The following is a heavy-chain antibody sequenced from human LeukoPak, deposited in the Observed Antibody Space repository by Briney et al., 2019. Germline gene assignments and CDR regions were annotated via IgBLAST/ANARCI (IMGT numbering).Heavy chain of an antibody. CDR2: IYTSGST. D-gene: IGHD3-22*01. CDR1: GDSISSYY. Sequence: SETLSLTCTVSGDSISSYYWSWIRQPPGKGLEWIGYIYTSGSTNYNPSLKSRVTISVDTSKNQFSLKLSSVTAADTAVYFCARSSNYYDSSGYPYYFDYWGQGTLVTVS. CDR3: ARSSNYYDSSGYPYYFDY. J-gene: IGHJ4*02. V-gene: IGHV4-4*09.